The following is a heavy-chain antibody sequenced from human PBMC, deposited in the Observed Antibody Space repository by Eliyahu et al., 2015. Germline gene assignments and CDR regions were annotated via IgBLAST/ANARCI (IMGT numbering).Heavy chain of an antibody. Sequence: EVQLVESGGGLVKPGGSLRLSCAASGFTFXNAWMSWVRQAPGKGLEWVXRIKSKTDGGXTDYAAPVKGRFTISRDDSKNTLYLQMNSLKTEDTAVYYCTTDPLLLQWELLPWGQGTLVTVSS. CDR1: GFTFXNAW. CDR2: IKSKTDGGXT. D-gene: IGHD1-26*01. J-gene: IGHJ5*02. V-gene: IGHV3-15*01. CDR3: TTDPLLLQWELLP.